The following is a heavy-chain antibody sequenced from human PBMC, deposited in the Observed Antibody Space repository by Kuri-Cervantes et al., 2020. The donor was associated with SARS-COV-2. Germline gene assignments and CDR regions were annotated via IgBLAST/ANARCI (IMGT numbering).Heavy chain of an antibody. CDR1: GYTFTSYA. Sequence: ASVNVSCKAFGYTFTSYAMHWVRQAPGQRLEWMGWINAGNGNTKYSQKFQGRVTITRDTTASTAYMELSNLRSEDTAVYYCERAVSRVVVTPFDYWGQGTLVTVSS. J-gene: IGHJ4*02. CDR3: ERAVSRVVVTPFDY. V-gene: IGHV1-3*01. CDR2: INAGNGNT. D-gene: IGHD3-22*01.